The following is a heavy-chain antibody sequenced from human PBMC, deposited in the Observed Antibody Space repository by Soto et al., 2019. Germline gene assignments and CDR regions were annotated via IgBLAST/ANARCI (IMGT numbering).Heavy chain of an antibody. CDR1: GFTFSNAW. D-gene: IGHD3-16*01. V-gene: IGHV3-15*07. J-gene: IGHJ4*02. CDR2: IKSKTDGGTT. CDR3: TTTDIMITFGGVYEGWFW. Sequence: EVQLVESGGGLVKPGGSLRLSCAASGFTFSNAWMNWVRQAPGKGLEWVGRIKSKTDGGTTDYAAPVKGRFTISRDDSKNTLYLQMNSLKTEDTAVYYCTTTDIMITFGGVYEGWFWWGQGTLVTVSS.